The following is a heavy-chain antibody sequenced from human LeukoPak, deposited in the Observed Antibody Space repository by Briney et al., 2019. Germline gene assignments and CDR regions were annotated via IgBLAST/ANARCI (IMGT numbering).Heavy chain of an antibody. D-gene: IGHD2-15*01. CDR3: AKDLPDRYSLEY. Sequence: GRSLRLSCAASGFTFRNYAMYWVRQAPGKGLEWVAFTNYDGGDRCYADSVKGRFTVSRDNPKNTLYLQMNSLRTEGTAVYYCAKDLPDRYSLEYWGQGTMVTVPS. J-gene: IGHJ4*02. CDR1: GFTFRNYA. V-gene: IGHV3-30*18. CDR2: TNYDGGDR.